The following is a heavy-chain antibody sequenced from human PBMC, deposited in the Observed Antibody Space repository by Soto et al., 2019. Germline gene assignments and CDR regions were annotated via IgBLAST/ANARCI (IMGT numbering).Heavy chain of an antibody. Sequence: ASVKVSCKACGYTFTSYYMHWVRQAPGQGLEWMGIINPSGGSTSYAQKFQGRVTMTRDTSTSTVYMELSSLRSEDTAVYYCARDLYLTAMVTGFDYWGQGTLVTVSS. V-gene: IGHV1-46*01. CDR3: ARDLYLTAMVTGFDY. D-gene: IGHD5-18*01. J-gene: IGHJ4*02. CDR1: GYTFTSYY. CDR2: INPSGGST.